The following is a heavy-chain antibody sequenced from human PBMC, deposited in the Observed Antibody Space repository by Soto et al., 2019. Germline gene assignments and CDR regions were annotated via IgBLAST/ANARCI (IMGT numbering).Heavy chain of an antibody. CDR1: GDSVSSNSSA. CDR3: AREGFWSVYSAYNWFDP. Sequence: SQTLSLTCAISGDSVSSNSSAWNWIRQSPSRGLEWLGRTYYRSKWYNDYAVSVKSRITINPDTSKNQFSLHLNSVTPEDTAVYYCAREGFWSVYSAYNWFDPWGQGSLVTVSS. D-gene: IGHD3-3*01. J-gene: IGHJ5*02. V-gene: IGHV6-1*01. CDR2: TYYRSKWYN.